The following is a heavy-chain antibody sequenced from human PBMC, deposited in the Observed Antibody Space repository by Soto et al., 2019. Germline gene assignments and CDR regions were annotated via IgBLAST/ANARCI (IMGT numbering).Heavy chain of an antibody. J-gene: IGHJ4*03. CDR1: GGSIRSGYY. CDR3: VRPTELGASWHHDTFDI. V-gene: IGHV4-39*01. D-gene: IGHD2-2*01. CDR2: IHHSGST. Sequence: QLQLQESGPGLLKPSETLSLTCTVSGGSIRSGYYWAWIRQSPGKGLEWIATIHHSGSTTSKPSLKSRLSMSLDTSKNQFSLEMTSVTAADAGVYFCVRPTELGASWHHDTFDIWGQGTGVTISS.